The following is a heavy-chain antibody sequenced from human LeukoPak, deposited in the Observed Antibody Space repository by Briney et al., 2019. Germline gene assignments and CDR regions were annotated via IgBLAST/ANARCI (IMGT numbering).Heavy chain of an antibody. D-gene: IGHD3-10*01. CDR3: AGSMVRGLAFDI. J-gene: IGHJ3*02. CDR1: GGSISSYY. Sequence: SETLSLTCTVSGGSISSYYWSWMRQPPGKGLEWIGYIYYSGSTNYNPSLKSRVTISVDTSKNQFSLKLSSVTAADTAVYYCAGSMVRGLAFDIWGQGTMVTVPS. CDR2: IYYSGST. V-gene: IGHV4-59*01.